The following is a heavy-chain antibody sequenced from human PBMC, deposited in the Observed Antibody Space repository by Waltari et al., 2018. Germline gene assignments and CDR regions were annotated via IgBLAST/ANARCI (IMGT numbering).Heavy chain of an antibody. D-gene: IGHD3-10*01. CDR3: ARGNTKYGMDV. J-gene: IGHJ6*02. CDR2: LYHAGNT. CDR1: SFHASSYY. Sequence: EVQLVESGGHLIQPGGSLRLSCAAHSFHASSYYMNWVRQAPGKGLEWVSILYHAGNTYYADSVKGRFTFSRDNSKNTLYLQMNSLRAEDTAVYYCARGNTKYGMDVWGQGTTVTVSS. V-gene: IGHV3-53*01.